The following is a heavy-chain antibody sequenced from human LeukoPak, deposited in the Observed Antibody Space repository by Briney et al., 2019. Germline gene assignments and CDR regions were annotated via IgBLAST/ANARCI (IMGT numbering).Heavy chain of an antibody. D-gene: IGHD4-17*01. Sequence: KPSETLSLTCTVSGGSINNYYWSWIRQPPGEGLEWIAYIYYSGSTNYNPSLKSRVTISVDTSKKQFSLKLSSVTAADTAVYYCARTLNGDYSDYWGQGTLVTVSS. CDR1: GGSINNYY. V-gene: IGHV4-59*08. J-gene: IGHJ4*02. CDR3: ARTLNGDYSDY. CDR2: IYYSGST.